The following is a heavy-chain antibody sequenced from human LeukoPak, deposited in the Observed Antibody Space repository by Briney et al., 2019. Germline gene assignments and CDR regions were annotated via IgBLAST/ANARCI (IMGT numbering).Heavy chain of an antibody. V-gene: IGHV1-2*02. CDR3: ARVFAKYSSSGFDY. D-gene: IGHD6-6*01. CDR2: INPNSGGT. Sequence: ASVKVSCKASGYTFTGYYMHWVRQAPGQGLEWMGWINPNSGGTNYAQKFQGRVTMTRDASISTAYMELSRLRSDDTAVYYCARVFAKYSSSGFDYWGQGTLVTVSS. J-gene: IGHJ4*02. CDR1: GYTFTGYY.